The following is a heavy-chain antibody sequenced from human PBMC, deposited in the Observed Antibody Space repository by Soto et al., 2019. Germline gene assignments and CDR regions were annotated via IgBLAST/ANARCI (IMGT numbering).Heavy chain of an antibody. J-gene: IGHJ4*02. CDR3: ARAPGNDYGGNGFDY. CDR2: IYYSGST. V-gene: IGHV4-61*01. Sequence: SDTLSLTCTVSGGSVSSGSYYWRWIRQPPGKGLEWIGYIYYSGSTNYNPSLKSRVTISVDTSKNQFSLKLSSVTAADTAVYYCARAPGNDYGGNGFDYWGQGXLVTVTS. D-gene: IGHD4-17*01. CDR1: GGSVSSGSYY.